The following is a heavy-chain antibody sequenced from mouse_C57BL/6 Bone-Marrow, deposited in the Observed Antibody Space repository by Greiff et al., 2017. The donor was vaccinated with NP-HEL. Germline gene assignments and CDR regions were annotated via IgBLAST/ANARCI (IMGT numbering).Heavy chain of an antibody. D-gene: IGHD1-1*01. CDR3: ERIYCYGYFDY. CDR1: GYTFTSYW. J-gene: IGHJ2*01. V-gene: IGHV1-59*01. CDR2: IDPSDSYT. Sequence: VQLQQPGAELVRPGPSVKLSCKASGYTFTSYWMHWVKQRPGQGLEWIGVIDPSDSYTNYIPKFKGQATLTVNSSSRTLSILLSSLTSEDSAVYYCERIYCYGYFDYWGQGTTLTVSS.